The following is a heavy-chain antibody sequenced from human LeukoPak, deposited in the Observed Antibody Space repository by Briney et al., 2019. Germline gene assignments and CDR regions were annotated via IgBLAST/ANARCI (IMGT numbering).Heavy chain of an antibody. CDR1: GFTFSSYA. V-gene: IGHV3-30*02. D-gene: IGHD6-19*01. Sequence: SGGSLRLSCAASGFTFSSYAMHWVRQAPGKGLEWVAFIHSDGSNKRYADSVKGRFTISRENSKNTLYLQMNSLRAEDTAVYYCAKPAISSRGWYYDYWGQGTLVTVSS. J-gene: IGHJ4*02. CDR3: AKPAISSRGWYYDY. CDR2: IHSDGSNK.